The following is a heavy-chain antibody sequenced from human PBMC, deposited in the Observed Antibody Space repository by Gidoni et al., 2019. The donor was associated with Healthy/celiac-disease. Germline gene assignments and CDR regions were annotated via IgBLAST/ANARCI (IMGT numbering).Heavy chain of an antibody. D-gene: IGHD2-8*01. CDR3: ASPPLYESWFDP. J-gene: IGHJ5*02. Sequence: QVQLVPSGAEVKKPGSSVKVSCKASGGPFSSYAISWVRQAPGQGREWMGGIIPICGTANDAQKFQGRVTITADKYTSTAYRELSSLRSEDTAVYYCASPPLYESWFDPWGQGTLVTVSS. CDR2: IIPICGTA. CDR1: GGPFSSYA. V-gene: IGHV1-69*06.